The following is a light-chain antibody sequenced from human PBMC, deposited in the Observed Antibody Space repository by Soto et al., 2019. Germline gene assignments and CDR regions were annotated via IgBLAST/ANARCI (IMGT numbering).Light chain of an antibody. CDR2: DVS. Sequence: QSVQTQPASVSGSPGQSITISCTGTSSDVGGYNYVSWYQQHPGKAPKLMIYDVSNRPSGVSNRFSGSKSGNTASLTISGLQAEDEADYYCSSYTSSSTLVVFGGGTQLTVL. V-gene: IGLV2-14*01. J-gene: IGLJ2*01. CDR3: SSYTSSSTLVV. CDR1: SSDVGGYNY.